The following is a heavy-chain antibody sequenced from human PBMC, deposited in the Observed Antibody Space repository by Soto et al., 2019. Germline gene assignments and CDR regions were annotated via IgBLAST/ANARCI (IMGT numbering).Heavy chain of an antibody. CDR2: TSYDGSDK. Sequence: QVQLVESGGGVVQPGTSLRVSCVGSGFTFRSYVIHWVRQAPGKGLEWVALTSYDGSDKYYGDSVRGRFTISRDNSRNTGGLPKGSPKIEETGLFFWCARGTTGGLDVWGQGTLVSVSS. V-gene: IGHV3-30*19. CDR3: CARGTTGGLDV. D-gene: IGHD3-16*01. J-gene: IGHJ1*01. CDR1: GFTFRSYV.